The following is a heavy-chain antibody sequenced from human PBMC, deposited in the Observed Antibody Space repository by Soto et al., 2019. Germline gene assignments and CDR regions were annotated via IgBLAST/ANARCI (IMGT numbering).Heavy chain of an antibody. V-gene: IGHV3-64*01. CDR3: VRRVSGNYDY. CDR1: GFTFSSYD. Sequence: EVQLAESGGGMVQPGGSLRLSCVASGFTFSSYDMHWVRQAPGKGLEYVSSSSNGGTTYYGNSVKGRFTISGDNSKNTLYLQMGSLRAEDMAVYYCVRRVSGNYDYWGQGTLVTVSS. D-gene: IGHD1-7*01. J-gene: IGHJ4*02. CDR2: SSNGGTT.